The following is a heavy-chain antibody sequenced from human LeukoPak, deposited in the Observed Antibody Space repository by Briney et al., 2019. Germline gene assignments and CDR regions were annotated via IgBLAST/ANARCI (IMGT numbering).Heavy chain of an antibody. CDR1: GFTFRSYW. V-gene: IGHV3-7*01. D-gene: IGHD3-22*01. CDR2: IKQDGSEK. Sequence: GGSLRLSCAASGFTFRSYWMSWVRQAPGKGLEWVANIKQDGSEKYYVDSVKGRFTISRDNAKNSLYLQMNSLRAEDTAVYYCARDKGYYDSSSSYYYGMDVWGQGTTVTVSS. CDR3: ARDKGYYDSSSSYYYGMDV. J-gene: IGHJ6*02.